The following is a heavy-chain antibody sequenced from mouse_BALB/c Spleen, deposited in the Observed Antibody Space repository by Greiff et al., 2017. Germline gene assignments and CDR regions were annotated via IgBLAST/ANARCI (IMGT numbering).Heavy chain of an antibody. D-gene: IGHD2-4*01. V-gene: IGHV1-18*01. CDR2: INPNNGGT. CDR3: ARRGYYDYDAVAY. CDR1: GYTFTDYN. Sequence: VQLQQSGPELVKPGASVKIPCKASGYTFTDYNMDWVKQSHGKSLEWIGDINPNNGGTIYNQKFKGKATLTVDKSSSTAYMELRSLTSEDTAVYYCARRGYYDYDAVAYWGQGTLVTVSA. J-gene: IGHJ3*01.